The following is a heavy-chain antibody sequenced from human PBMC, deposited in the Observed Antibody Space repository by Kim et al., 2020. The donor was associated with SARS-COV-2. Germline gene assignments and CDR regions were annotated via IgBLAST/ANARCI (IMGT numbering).Heavy chain of an antibody. CDR1: GFTFSCYC. Sequence: GGSLRLSCAASGFTFSCYCMTWVRQAPGKGLEWVADIKHDGSNKYYVDSVKGRFTISRDNTKNSLYLQMNSLRAEDTAVYYCARPPRRSSTSTQYYIDYWGQGTLVTVSS. CDR2: IKHDGSNK. CDR3: ARPPRRSSTSTQYYIDY. J-gene: IGHJ4*02. V-gene: IGHV3-7*01. D-gene: IGHD2-2*01.